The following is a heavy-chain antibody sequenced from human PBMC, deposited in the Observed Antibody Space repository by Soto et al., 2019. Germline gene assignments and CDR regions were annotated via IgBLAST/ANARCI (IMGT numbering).Heavy chain of an antibody. CDR3: ARDSEHYYYYYMDV. Sequence: PGGSLRLSCAASGFTFSSYSMNWVRQAPGKGLEWVSYISSSSSTIYYADSVKGRFTISRDNAKNSLYLQMNSLRAEDTAVYYCARDSEHYYYYYMDVWGKGTTVTVSS. CDR1: GFTFSSYS. D-gene: IGHD2-21*01. J-gene: IGHJ6*03. CDR2: ISSSSSTI. V-gene: IGHV3-48*01.